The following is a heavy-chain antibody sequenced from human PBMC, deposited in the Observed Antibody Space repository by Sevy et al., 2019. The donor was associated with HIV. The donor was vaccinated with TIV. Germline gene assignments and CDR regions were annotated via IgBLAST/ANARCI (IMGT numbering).Heavy chain of an antibody. CDR1: GFTFSSYS. CDR2: ISSSSSTI. Sequence: GGSLRLSCAASGFTFSSYSMNWVRQAPGKGLEWVSYISSSSSTIYYADSVKGRFTISRDNAKNPLYLQMNSLRAEDTAVYYCARGAKDIVVVPAATVYYYYGMDVWGQGTTVTVSS. V-gene: IGHV3-48*01. CDR3: ARGAKDIVVVPAATVYYYYGMDV. J-gene: IGHJ6*02. D-gene: IGHD2-2*01.